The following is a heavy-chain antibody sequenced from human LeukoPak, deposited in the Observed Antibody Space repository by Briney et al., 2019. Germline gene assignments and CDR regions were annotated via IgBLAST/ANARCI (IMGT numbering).Heavy chain of an antibody. V-gene: IGHV4-38-2*01. CDR3: ARGGYSSGWYLFFGL. D-gene: IGHD6-19*01. Sequence: PSETLSLTCAVSGYSINSGYYWGWIRQPPGKGLEFIGSIYHSATTYYNPSLKSRVTISVDTSNNHFSLKLSSVTAADTAVYYCARGGYSSGWYLFFGLWGRGTLVTVSS. CDR2: IYHSATT. CDR1: GYSINSGYY. J-gene: IGHJ2*01.